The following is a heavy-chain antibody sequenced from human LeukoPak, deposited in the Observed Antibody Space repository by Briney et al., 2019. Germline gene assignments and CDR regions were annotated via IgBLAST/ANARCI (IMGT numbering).Heavy chain of an antibody. J-gene: IGHJ3*02. D-gene: IGHD6-13*01. CDR3: ATDRIRIAAELQNAFDI. V-gene: IGHV1-24*01. Sequence: ASVKVSCKVSGYTLTELSTHWVRQAPGKGLEWMGGFDPEDGETIYAQKFQGRVTMTEDTSTDTAYMELSSPRSEDTAVYYCATDRIRIAAELQNAFDIWGQGTMVTVSS. CDR1: GYTLTELS. CDR2: FDPEDGET.